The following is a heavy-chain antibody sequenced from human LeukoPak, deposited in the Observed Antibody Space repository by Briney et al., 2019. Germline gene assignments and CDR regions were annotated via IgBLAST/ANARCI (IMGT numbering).Heavy chain of an antibody. D-gene: IGHD2/OR15-2a*01. Sequence: GGSLRLSCAASGFTFSSYWMSWVRQAPGKGLEWAANIKQDGSEEYYVDSVKGRFTISRDNAKNSLYLQMNSLTAEDTAVYYCARLLSNYYYYYMDVWGKGTTVTVSS. CDR1: GFTFSSYW. CDR2: IKQDGSEE. J-gene: IGHJ6*03. V-gene: IGHV3-7*01. CDR3: ARLLSNYYYYYMDV.